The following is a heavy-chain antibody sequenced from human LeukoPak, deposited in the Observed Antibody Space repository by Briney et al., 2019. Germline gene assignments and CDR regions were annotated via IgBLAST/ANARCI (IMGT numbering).Heavy chain of an antibody. V-gene: IGHV3-30-3*02. CDR2: ISSNEINM. D-gene: IGHD6-19*01. J-gene: IGHJ4*02. Sequence: GGSLRLSCAASGFTFSAYAIHWVRQAPGKGLEWLAVISSNEINMYYADSVKGRFTISRDNSKNTLYLQMNSLRAEDTAVYYCAKKGGSSGRYDYFDYWGQGTLVTVSS. CDR3: AKKGGSSGRYDYFDY. CDR1: GFTFSAYA.